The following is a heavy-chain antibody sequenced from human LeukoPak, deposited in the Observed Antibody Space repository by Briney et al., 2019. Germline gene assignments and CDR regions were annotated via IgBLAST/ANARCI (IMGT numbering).Heavy chain of an antibody. CDR2: ISAYNGNT. D-gene: IGHD3-9*01. J-gene: IGHJ4*02. V-gene: IGHV1-18*01. Sequence: ASVKVSCKASGYTFTSYGISWVRQAPGQGLEWMGWISAYNGNTNYAQKFQGRVTMTTDTSTSTAYMELRSLRSDDTAVYYCASSKPDYDILTGYLDYWGQGTLVTVSS. CDR1: GYTFTSYG. CDR3: ASSKPDYDILTGYLDY.